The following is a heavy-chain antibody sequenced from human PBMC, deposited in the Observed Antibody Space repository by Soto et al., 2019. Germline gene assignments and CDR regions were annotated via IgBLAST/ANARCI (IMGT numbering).Heavy chain of an antibody. V-gene: IGHV3-30*18. D-gene: IGHD1-26*01. Sequence: QVPLVESGGGVVQPGRSLRLSCVASGFTFSSYGMHWVRHAPGKGLEWVAIISYDGSNTYYADSVKGRFTISRDNSKNTLYPQMNSLRAEDTSVYYCAKEGGLSGSYYISSSYYFDYWGQGTLVTVSS. CDR1: GFTFSSYG. CDR2: ISYDGSNT. J-gene: IGHJ4*02. CDR3: AKEGGLSGSYYISSSYYFDY.